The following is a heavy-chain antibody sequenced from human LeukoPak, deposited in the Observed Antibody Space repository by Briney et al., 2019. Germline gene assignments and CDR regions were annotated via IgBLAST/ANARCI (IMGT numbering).Heavy chain of an antibody. J-gene: IGHJ4*02. V-gene: IGHV3-30-3*01. D-gene: IGHD3-22*01. CDR1: GFTFSSYA. CDR3: AREGNTMIVAVFDY. CDR2: ISYDGSNK. Sequence: GGSLRLSCAASGFTFSSYAMHGVRQAPGRGLEWVAGISYDGSNKYYADSVNGRFTISRDNSKNTLYLQTTSLRAAATAVYYCAREGNTMIVAVFDYWGQGTLVTVSS.